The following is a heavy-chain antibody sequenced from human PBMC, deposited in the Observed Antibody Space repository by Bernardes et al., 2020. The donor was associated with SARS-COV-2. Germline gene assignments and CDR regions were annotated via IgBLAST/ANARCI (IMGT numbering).Heavy chain of an antibody. CDR3: ARPGRPGAYYFES. CDR1: GLTFSNYW. J-gene: IGHJ4*02. Sequence: GGSLRLSCAASGLTFSNYWMHWVRQAPGNGLVWVSRISSDGSSTSYADSVKGRFTISRDNAKNTLYLQMNSLRAEDTAVYYCARPGRPGAYYFESWGQGTLVTVSS. V-gene: IGHV3-74*01. D-gene: IGHD1-26*01. CDR2: ISSDGSST.